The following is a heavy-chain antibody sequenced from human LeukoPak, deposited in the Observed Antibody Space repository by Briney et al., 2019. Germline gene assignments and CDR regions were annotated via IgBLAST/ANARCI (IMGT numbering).Heavy chain of an antibody. CDR2: IYPGDSDT. J-gene: IGHJ6*03. CDR1: GYSFTSYW. Sequence: PGESLKISCKGSGYSFTSYWIGWVRQMPGKGLEGMGIIYPGDSDTRYSPSFQGQVTISADKSISTAYLQWSSLKASDTAMYYCARRASPGTTGTTSYYYMDVWGKGTTVTVSS. CDR3: ARRASPGTTGTTSYYYMDV. V-gene: IGHV5-51*01. D-gene: IGHD1-1*01.